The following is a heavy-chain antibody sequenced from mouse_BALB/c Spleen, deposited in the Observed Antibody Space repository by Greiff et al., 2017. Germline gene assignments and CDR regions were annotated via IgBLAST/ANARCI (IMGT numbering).Heavy chain of an antibody. CDR3: ARLRATLRLRAYAMDY. V-gene: IGHV1-20*02. CDR2: INPYNGDT. J-gene: IGHJ4*01. CDR1: GYSFTGYF. Sequence: EVQLQQSGPELVKPGASVKISCKASGYSFTGYFMNWVMQSHGKSLEWIGRINPYNGDTFYNQKFKGKATLTVDKSSSTAHMELRSLASADSAVYYCARLRATLRLRAYAMDYWGQGTSVTVSS. D-gene: IGHD1-2*01.